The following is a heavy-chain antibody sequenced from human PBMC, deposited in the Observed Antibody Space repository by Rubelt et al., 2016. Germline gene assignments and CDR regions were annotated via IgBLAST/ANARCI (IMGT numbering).Heavy chain of an antibody. V-gene: IGHV4-34*01. Sequence: QVQLRQWGAGLLKPSETLSLTCAVYGGSFSSYYWSWIRQSPGKGLEWIGEINQSGTTNYNPSLKSRVTISVDASKNQFSLKGRSVTAADTAVYYWARVGDWKYRGGEDYWGQGTLVTVSS. J-gene: IGHJ4*02. CDR2: INQSGTT. CDR1: GGSFSSYY. D-gene: IGHD1-7*01. CDR3: ARVGDWKYRGGEDY.